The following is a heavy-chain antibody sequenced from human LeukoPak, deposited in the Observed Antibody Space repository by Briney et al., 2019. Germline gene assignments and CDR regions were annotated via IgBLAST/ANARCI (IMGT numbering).Heavy chain of an antibody. Sequence: SQTMSLTCTVSGGSLSSGDYYWGWLRQPPGRGLEWIGYIYYSGSTYYNPSLKSQVTISVDTSKNQFSLKLSSVTAADTAVYYCARERAARPGGYFDYWGQGTLVTVSS. J-gene: IGHJ4*02. CDR2: IYYSGST. CDR3: ARERAARPGGYFDY. CDR1: GGSLSSGDYY. V-gene: IGHV4-30-4*01. D-gene: IGHD6-6*01.